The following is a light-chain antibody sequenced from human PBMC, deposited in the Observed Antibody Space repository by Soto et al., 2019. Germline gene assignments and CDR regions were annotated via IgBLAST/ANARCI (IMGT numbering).Light chain of an antibody. CDR1: TGAVTRGYY. CDR2: STN. CDR3: LLYYGGQVGV. Sequence: QTVVTQEPSLTVSPGGTVTLTCASSTGAVTRGYYPNWFQQKPGQAPRALIYSTNNRYSWTPARFSGSLLGGKAALTLSGVQPEDEADYYCLLYYGGQVGVFGGGTKLTVL. V-gene: IGLV7-43*01. J-gene: IGLJ2*01.